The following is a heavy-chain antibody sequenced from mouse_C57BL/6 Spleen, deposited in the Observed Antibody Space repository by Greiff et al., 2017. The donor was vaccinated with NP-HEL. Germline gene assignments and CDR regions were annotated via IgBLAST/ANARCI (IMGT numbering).Heavy chain of an antibody. J-gene: IGHJ3*01. Sequence: VQLQQSGAELVRPGASVTLSCKASGYTFTDYEMHWVKQTPVHGLEWIGAIDPENGGTAYNQKFKGKAILTADKSSSTAYMELRSLTSGDSAVYYCTRGNYGSKFAYWGQGTLVTVSA. D-gene: IGHD1-1*01. V-gene: IGHV1-15*01. CDR2: IDPENGGT. CDR1: GYTFTDYE. CDR3: TRGNYGSKFAY.